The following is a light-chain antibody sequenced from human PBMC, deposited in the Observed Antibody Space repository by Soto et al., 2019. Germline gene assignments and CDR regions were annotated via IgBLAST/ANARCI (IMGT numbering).Light chain of an antibody. V-gene: IGKV1-5*01. CDR2: DAS. CDR1: HSIIKW. CDR3: QQYNSYPVT. J-gene: IGKJ1*01. Sequence: DIQITQSPSTRSASVGDRVIITCRASHSIIKWLAWYQQKTGKAPNLLIYDASSLQSGVPARFSGSGSGTEFTLTISSLQLDDFATYYCQQYNSYPVTLGQGTKVDIK.